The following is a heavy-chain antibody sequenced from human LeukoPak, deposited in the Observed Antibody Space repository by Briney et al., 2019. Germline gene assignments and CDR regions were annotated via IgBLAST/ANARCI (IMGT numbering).Heavy chain of an antibody. V-gene: IGHV3-15*01. D-gene: IGHD4-17*01. CDR3: TTAFSDDYGDYDAY. CDR2: IKSKTDGGTT. Sequence: GGSLRLSCAASGFTFSNAWMSWVRQAPGKGLEWVGRIKSKTDGGTTDYAAPVKGRFTISRDDSKNTLYLQMNSLKTEHTAVYYCTTAFSDDYGDYDAYWGQGTLVTVSS. J-gene: IGHJ4*02. CDR1: GFTFSNAW.